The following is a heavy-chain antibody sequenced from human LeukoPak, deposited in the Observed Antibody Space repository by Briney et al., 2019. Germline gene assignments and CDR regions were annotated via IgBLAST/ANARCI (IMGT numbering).Heavy chain of an antibody. CDR2: INHSGST. CDR1: GGSFSGYY. D-gene: IGHD6-19*01. CDR3: ARVTRGWYDLFDY. J-gene: IGHJ4*02. Sequence: PSETLSLTCAVYGGSFSGYYWSWIRQPPGKGLEWIGEINHSGSTNYNPSLKSRVTISVDTPKNQFSLKLSSVTAADTAVYYCARVTRGWYDLFDYWGQGTLVTVSS. V-gene: IGHV4-34*01.